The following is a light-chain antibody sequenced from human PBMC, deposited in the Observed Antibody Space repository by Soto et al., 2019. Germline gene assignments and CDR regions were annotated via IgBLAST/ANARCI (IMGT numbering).Light chain of an antibody. CDR2: GAS. CDR1: QSVSSN. Sequence: EIVMTQSPGTLSVSPGERATLSCRASQSVSSNLAWYQQKPGQAPRLLIYGASTRATGFPARFSGSGSWTEFTLTISSLQSEDFAVYYCQQYNNWPQTFGQGTKLEIK. V-gene: IGKV3-15*01. CDR3: QQYNNWPQT. J-gene: IGKJ2*01.